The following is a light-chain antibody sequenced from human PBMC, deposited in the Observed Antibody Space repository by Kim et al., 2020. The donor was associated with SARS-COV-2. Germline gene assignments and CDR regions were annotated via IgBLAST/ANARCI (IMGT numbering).Light chain of an antibody. CDR3: QQHSNWPPALT. J-gene: IGKJ4*01. V-gene: IGKV3-11*01. CDR1: QSVSSS. CDR2: DAS. Sequence: PGHRATLSCRASQSVSSSLAWYQQKPGQAPRLLIYDASNRATGIPARFSGSVSGADFTLTISSLEAEDFAVYYCQQHSNWPPALTFGGGTKVDIK.